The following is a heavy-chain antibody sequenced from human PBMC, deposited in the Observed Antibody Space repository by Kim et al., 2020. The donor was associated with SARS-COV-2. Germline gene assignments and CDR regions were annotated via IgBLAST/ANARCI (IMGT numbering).Heavy chain of an antibody. CDR2: ISYDGSNK. CDR1: GFTFSSYG. Sequence: GGSLRLSCAASGFTFSSYGMHWVRQAPGKGLEWVAVISYDGSNKYYADSVKGRFTISRDNSKNTLYLQMNSLRAEDTAVYYCARNYGSESYLDYWGQGTLVTVSS. V-gene: IGHV3-33*05. CDR3: ARNYGSESYLDY. J-gene: IGHJ4*02. D-gene: IGHD3-10*01.